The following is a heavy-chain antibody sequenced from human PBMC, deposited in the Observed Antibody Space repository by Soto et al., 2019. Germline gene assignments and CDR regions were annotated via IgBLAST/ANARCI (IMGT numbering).Heavy chain of an antibody. V-gene: IGHV1-3*01. J-gene: IGHJ6*02. CDR3: ARDLGDFWSGYYDYYYYYGMDV. CDR1: GYTFTSYA. CDR2: INAGNGNT. D-gene: IGHD3-3*01. Sequence: ASVKVSCKASGYTFTSYAMHWVRQAPGQRLEWMGWINAGNGNTKYSQKFQGRVTITRDTSASTAYMELSSLRSEDTAVYYCARDLGDFWSGYYDYYYYYGMDVWGQGTTVTVSS.